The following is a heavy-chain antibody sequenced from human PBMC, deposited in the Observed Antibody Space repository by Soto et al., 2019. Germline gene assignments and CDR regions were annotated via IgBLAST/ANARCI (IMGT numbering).Heavy chain of an antibody. J-gene: IGHJ6*02. CDR1: GFTFSSYG. Sequence: GGSLRLSCAASGFTFSSYGMHWVRQAPGKGLEWVAVIWYDGSNKYYADSVKGRFTISRDNSKNTLYLQMNSLRAEDTAVYYCAREQPPRITIFGVVIHYGMDVWGQGTTVTVSS. CDR3: AREQPPRITIFGVVIHYGMDV. CDR2: IWYDGSNK. V-gene: IGHV3-33*01. D-gene: IGHD3-3*01.